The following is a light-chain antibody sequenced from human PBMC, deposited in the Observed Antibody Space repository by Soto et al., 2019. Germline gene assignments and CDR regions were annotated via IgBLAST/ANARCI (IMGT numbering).Light chain of an antibody. Sequence: DIVMPQSPATLSVSPGERATLSCRASQSIRTNLAWYQHKPGQAPRLLISGASTGVTGVPARFSGSGSGTEFTLTISSLQSEDFAVYYCHQYNNWPRTFGQGTKVEIK. CDR2: GAS. J-gene: IGKJ1*01. V-gene: IGKV3-15*01. CDR3: HQYNNWPRT. CDR1: QSIRTN.